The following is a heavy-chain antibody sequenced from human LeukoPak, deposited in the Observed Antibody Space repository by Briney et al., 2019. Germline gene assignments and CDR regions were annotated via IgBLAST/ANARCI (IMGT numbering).Heavy chain of an antibody. CDR1: GFTLSSYT. CDR3: ARAQVGTPTDC. V-gene: IGHV3-74*01. CDR2: FTSDGNSM. J-gene: IGHJ4*02. Sequence: GGSLILSCAASGFTLSSYTMYWVRQAPGRGLVWVARFTSDGNSMTYADFVKGRFTVSRDIAKNTLYLQMNSLRAEDTAVYYCARAQVGTPTDCWGQGTLVTVSS. D-gene: IGHD1-26*01.